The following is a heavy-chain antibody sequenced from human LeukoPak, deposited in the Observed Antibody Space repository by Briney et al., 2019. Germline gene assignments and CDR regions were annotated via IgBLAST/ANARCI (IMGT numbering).Heavy chain of an antibody. V-gene: IGHV3-48*03. D-gene: IGHD1-26*01. CDR2: ITADGTDS. Sequence: GGSLRLSCAASGFTFSAYEMNWVRQAPGKGLEWVSYITADGTDSYAADPVKGRFTISRDNAKNSLYLQMNSLRVDDTAIYYCAREVQWELPDYWGQGTLVTVSS. J-gene: IGHJ4*02. CDR3: AREVQWELPDY. CDR1: GFTFSAYE.